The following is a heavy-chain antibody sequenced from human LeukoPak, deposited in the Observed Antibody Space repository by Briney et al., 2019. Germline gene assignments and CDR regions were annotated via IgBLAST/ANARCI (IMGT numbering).Heavy chain of an antibody. CDR1: GFTFDDYA. Sequence: PGGSLRLSCAASGFTFDDYAMHWVRQAPGKGLEWVSGISWNSGSIGYADSVKGRFTISRDNAKNSLYLQMNSLRAEDTALYYCAKDPRGGIAAADPQYFQHWGQGTLVTVSS. CDR3: AKDPRGGIAAADPQYFQH. J-gene: IGHJ1*01. CDR2: ISWNSGSI. V-gene: IGHV3-9*01. D-gene: IGHD6-13*01.